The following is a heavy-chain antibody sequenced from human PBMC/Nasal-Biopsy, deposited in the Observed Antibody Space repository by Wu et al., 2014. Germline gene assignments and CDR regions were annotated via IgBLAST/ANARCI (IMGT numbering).Heavy chain of an antibody. CDR2: IYHSGAT. J-gene: IGHJ5*02. Sequence: TCDVSGGSISNGDYYWSWIRQAPGKGLEWIGYIYHSGATHYNPSLKSRVTISIDTSKNRYSLTLTSVTVADTAVYYCARTATFSVSFDPWGQGALVAVSS. D-gene: IGHD5-18*01. CDR3: ARTATFSVSFDP. CDR1: GGSISNGDYY. V-gene: IGHV4-30-4*01.